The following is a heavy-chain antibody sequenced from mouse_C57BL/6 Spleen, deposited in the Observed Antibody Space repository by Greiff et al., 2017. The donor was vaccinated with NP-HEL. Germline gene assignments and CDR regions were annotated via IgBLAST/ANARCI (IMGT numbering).Heavy chain of an antibody. CDR1: GYTFPDYY. D-gene: IGHD1-1*01. CDR3: ARGYYYGSSYGWYFDV. J-gene: IGHJ1*03. Sequence: VQLQQSGPVLVKPGASVKMSCKASGYTFPDYYMNWVKQSHGKSLEWIGVINPYNGGTSYNQKFKGKATLTVDKSSSTAYMELNSLTSEDSAVYYCARGYYYGSSYGWYFDVWGTGTTVTVSS. V-gene: IGHV1-19*01. CDR2: INPYNGGT.